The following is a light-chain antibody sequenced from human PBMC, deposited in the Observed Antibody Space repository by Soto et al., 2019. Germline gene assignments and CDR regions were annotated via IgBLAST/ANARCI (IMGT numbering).Light chain of an antibody. CDR2: AAS. CDR1: QSISTY. Sequence: DIQMTQSPSSLSASVGDRVTITCRASQSISTYLNWYQQKPGKDPKVLIYAASSLQSGVPSRFSGSGSGTDFTLTISSLQPEDFATYYCQKSYSTPRGMHTFGQGTKLEIK. V-gene: IGKV1-39*01. CDR3: QKSYSTPRGMHT. J-gene: IGKJ2*01.